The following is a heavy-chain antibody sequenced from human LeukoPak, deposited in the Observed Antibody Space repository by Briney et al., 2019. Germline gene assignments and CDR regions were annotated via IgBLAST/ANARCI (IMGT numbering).Heavy chain of an antibody. V-gene: IGHV4-39*01. Sequence: SETLSLTCTVSGASISSSSYYWGWIRQPPGKGLEWIGSLYYSESTYYNPSLKSRVTISVDTSKKQFSLKLSSVTAADTAVYYCARVSVTGGYYYYGMDVWGQGTTVTVSS. D-gene: IGHD1-14*01. CDR1: GASISSSSYY. CDR3: ARVSVTGGYYYYGMDV. J-gene: IGHJ6*02. CDR2: LYYSEST.